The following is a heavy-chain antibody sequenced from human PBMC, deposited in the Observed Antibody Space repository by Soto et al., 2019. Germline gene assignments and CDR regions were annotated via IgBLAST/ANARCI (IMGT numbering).Heavy chain of an antibody. CDR2: ISYDGSNK. J-gene: IGHJ4*02. D-gene: IGHD2-15*01. V-gene: IGHV3-30*18. Sequence: QVQLVESGGGVVQPGRSLRLSCAASGFTFSSYGMHWVRQAPGKGLEWVAVISYDGSNKYYADSVKGRFTISRDNAKNTLYMQMNSLRAEDTAVYYCAKDRRGYCSGGSCYSGFDYWGQGTLVTVSS. CDR3: AKDRRGYCSGGSCYSGFDY. CDR1: GFTFSSYG.